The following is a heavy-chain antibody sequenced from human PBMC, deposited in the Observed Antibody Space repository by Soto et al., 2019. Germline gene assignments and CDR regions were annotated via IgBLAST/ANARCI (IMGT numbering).Heavy chain of an antibody. CDR3: AVARDNYGSGSYPHAVEGY. CDR1: GFTFSSYA. V-gene: IGHV3-23*04. Sequence: EVQLVESGGGLVQPGGSLRLSCAASGFTFSSYAMSWVRQAPGKGLEWVSAISGSGGSTYYADSVKGRFTISRDNSKNTLYLQMNSLRAEDTAVYYCAVARDNYGSGSYPHAVEGYWGQGTLVTVSS. D-gene: IGHD3-10*01. J-gene: IGHJ4*02. CDR2: ISGSGGST.